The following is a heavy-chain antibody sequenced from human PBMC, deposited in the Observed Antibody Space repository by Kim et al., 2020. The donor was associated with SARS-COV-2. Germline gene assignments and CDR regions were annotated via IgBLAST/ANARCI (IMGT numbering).Heavy chain of an antibody. CDR3: ARGRRGGYSYGQPFDY. D-gene: IGHD5-18*01. V-gene: IGHV4-31*02. Sequence: SLKSRVTISVDTSKNQFSLKLSSVTAADTAVYYCARGRRGGYSYGQPFDYWGQGTLVTVSS. J-gene: IGHJ4*02.